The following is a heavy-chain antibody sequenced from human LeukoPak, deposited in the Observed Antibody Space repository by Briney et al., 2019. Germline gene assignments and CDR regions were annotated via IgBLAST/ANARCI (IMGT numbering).Heavy chain of an antibody. CDR3: ARGGGGIVVVIDAFDI. J-gene: IGHJ3*02. Sequence: SQTLSLTCTVSGGSISSGGYYWSWIRQHPGKGLEWIGYIYYSGSTYYNPSLKSRVTISVDTSKNQFSLKLSSVTAADTAVYYCARGGGGIVVVIDAFDIWGQGTMVTVSS. V-gene: IGHV4-31*03. D-gene: IGHD3-22*01. CDR2: IYYSGST. CDR1: GGSISSGGYY.